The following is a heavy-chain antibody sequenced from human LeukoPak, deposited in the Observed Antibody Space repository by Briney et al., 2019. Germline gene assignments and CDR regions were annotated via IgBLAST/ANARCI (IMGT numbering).Heavy chain of an antibody. CDR3: ARVPGYSGYFYGMDI. V-gene: IGHV3-74*01. CDR2: INHNGNSI. J-gene: IGHJ6*02. Sequence: GGSLRLPCAAPGFTFSGNWLDWVGQAQGRGLVWVSRINHNGNSIHYADSVKGRFTISRDNAKNTLHMQMNSLRAEDTAVYYCARVPGYSGYFYGMDIWGQGTTVTVSS. CDR1: GFTFSGNW. D-gene: IGHD5-12*01.